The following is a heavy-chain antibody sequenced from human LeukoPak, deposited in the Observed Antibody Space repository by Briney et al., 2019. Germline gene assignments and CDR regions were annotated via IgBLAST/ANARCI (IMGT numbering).Heavy chain of an antibody. CDR1: GGTFSSYP. Sequence: ASVKVSCKDSGGTFSSYPLTWVRQAPGQGLECMGWMNPNSGNTGYAQKFQGRVTMTRNTSISTAYMELSSLRSQDTAEYYCARTSYSGYVSYYYYMDVWGKGTTVTVSS. CDR2: MNPNSGNT. D-gene: IGHD5-12*01. J-gene: IGHJ6*03. V-gene: IGHV1-8*01. CDR3: ARTSYSGYVSYYYYMDV.